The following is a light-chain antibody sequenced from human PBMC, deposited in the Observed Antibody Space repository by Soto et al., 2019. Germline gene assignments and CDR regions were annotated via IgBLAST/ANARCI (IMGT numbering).Light chain of an antibody. CDR3: QPYNSYWT. Sequence: DIQMTQSPSTLSASVGDRVTITCRASQSISSWLAWYQQKPGKAPKLLIYKASSLESGVPSRFSGSGSGTAFTLTISSLQPDDFATYYCQPYNSYWTFGQGTKVEIK. V-gene: IGKV1-5*03. CDR1: QSISSW. J-gene: IGKJ1*01. CDR2: KAS.